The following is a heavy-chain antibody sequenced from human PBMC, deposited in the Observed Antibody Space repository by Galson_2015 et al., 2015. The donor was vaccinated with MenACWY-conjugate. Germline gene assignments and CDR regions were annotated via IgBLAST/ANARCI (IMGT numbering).Heavy chain of an antibody. CDR1: GFNFRGDW. V-gene: IGHV3-7*01. CDR2: IKEDGSEK. CDR3: ARKGPNGRPPDGFDI. J-gene: IGHJ3*02. Sequence: SLRLSCAASGFNFRGDWMTWVRQAPGKGLEWVANIKEDGSEKYYADSVKGRFTISRDNAKNTLYLQMSSLRAEDTAVYYCARKGPNGRPPDGFDIWGQGTMVTVSS. D-gene: IGHD2-8*01.